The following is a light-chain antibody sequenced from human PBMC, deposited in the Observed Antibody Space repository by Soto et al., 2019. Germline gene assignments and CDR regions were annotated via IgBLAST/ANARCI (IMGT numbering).Light chain of an antibody. Sequence: DIVMTQSPDSLAVSLGERATINCKSSQSSLYSSNNKNYLAWYQQKPGQPPKLLIYWASTRESGDPDRLSGSGSGTDFTLTISSLQAEDVAIYYCQQYSGTPQTFGLGTKVEIK. CDR2: WAS. J-gene: IGKJ1*01. CDR1: QSSLYSSNNKNY. CDR3: QQYSGTPQT. V-gene: IGKV4-1*01.